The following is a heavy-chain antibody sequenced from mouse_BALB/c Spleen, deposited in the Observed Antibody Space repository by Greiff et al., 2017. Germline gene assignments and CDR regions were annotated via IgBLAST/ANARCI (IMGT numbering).Heavy chain of an antibody. CDR3: ARRGYGNYYAMDY. Sequence: DVTVEESGPGLVKPSQSLSLTCTVTGYSITSDYAWNWIRQFPGNKLEWMGYISYSGSTSYNPSLKSRISITRDTSKNQFFLQLNSVTTEDTATYYCARRGYGNYYAMDYWGQGTSVTVSS. CDR1: GYSITSDYA. V-gene: IGHV3-2*02. D-gene: IGHD2-10*02. CDR2: ISYSGST. J-gene: IGHJ4*01.